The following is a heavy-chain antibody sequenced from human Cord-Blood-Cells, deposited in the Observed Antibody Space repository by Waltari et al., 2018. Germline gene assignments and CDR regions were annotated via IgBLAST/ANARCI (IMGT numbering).Heavy chain of an antibody. Sequence: MSWVRQAPGKGLEWVANIKQDGSEKYYVDSVKGRFTISRDNAKNSLYLQMNSLRAEDTAVYYCARLRDPHWYFDLWGRGTLVTVSS. D-gene: IGHD2-21*02. CDR3: ARLRDPHWYFDL. CDR2: IKQDGSEK. J-gene: IGHJ2*01. V-gene: IGHV3-7*01.